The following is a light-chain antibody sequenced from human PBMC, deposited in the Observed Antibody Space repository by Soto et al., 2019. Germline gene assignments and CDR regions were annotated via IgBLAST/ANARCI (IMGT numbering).Light chain of an antibody. V-gene: IGKV2-28*01. CDR3: QQYGNSRWT. CDR1: QSLLHSNGYNY. J-gene: IGKJ1*01. CDR2: LGS. Sequence: DIVMTQSPLSLPVTPGEPASISCRSSQSLLHSNGYNYLDWYLQKPGQSPQLLIYLGSNRASGVPDRFSGSGSGTDFTLTISRLEPEDFAVYYCQQYGNSRWTFGQGTKVEIK.